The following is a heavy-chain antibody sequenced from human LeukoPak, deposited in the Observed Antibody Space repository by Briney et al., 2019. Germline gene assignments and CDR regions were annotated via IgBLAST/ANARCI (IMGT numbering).Heavy chain of an antibody. D-gene: IGHD3-16*01. J-gene: IGHJ4*02. CDR2: MKYDGSRI. CDR1: GFTFSSYW. V-gene: IGHV3-7*01. Sequence: SGGSLRLSCAASGFTFSSYWMNWVRQAPGKGLEWVASMKYDGSRIYYVDSVKGRFTISRDNAKSSLYLQLISLRAEDTAVYYCARDHAVESLVFDLWGQGTLVTVSS. CDR3: ARDHAVESLVFDL.